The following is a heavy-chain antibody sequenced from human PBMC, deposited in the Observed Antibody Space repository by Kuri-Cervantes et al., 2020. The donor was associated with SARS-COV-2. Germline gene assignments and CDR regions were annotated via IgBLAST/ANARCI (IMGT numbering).Heavy chain of an antibody. CDR3: AKGARGDMDAFDI. D-gene: IGHD2-15*01. CDR2: MNFKGRT. J-gene: IGHJ3*02. Sequence: GSLRLSCNVSGGSIRSYSWRWIRQAPGKGLEWIGCMNFKGRTNYNPSLKRRVRMSVDTSKSQFSLNLASMSAADTAVYYCAKGARGDMDAFDIWGLGTMVTVSS. V-gene: IGHV4-59*01. CDR1: GGSIRSYS.